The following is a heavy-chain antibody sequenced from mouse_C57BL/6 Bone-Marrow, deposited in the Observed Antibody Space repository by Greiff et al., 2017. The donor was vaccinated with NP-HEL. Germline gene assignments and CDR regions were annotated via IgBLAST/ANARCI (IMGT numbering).Heavy chain of an antibody. J-gene: IGHJ4*01. V-gene: IGHV5-17*01. CDR1: GFTFSDYG. CDR3: ATYYYGSSNAMDY. Sequence: EVQRVESGGGLVKPGGSLKLSCAASGFTFSDYGMHWVRQAPEKGLEWVAYISSGSSTIYYADTVKGRFTISGDNAKNTLFLQMTSLRSEDTAMYYCATYYYGSSNAMDYWGQGTSVTVSS. D-gene: IGHD1-1*01. CDR2: ISSGSSTI.